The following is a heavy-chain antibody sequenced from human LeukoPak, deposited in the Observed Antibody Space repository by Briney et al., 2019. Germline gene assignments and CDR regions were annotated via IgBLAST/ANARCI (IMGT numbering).Heavy chain of an antibody. CDR2: ISSSGSTI. CDR3: ARDPGIRYFGWYPLNWFDP. V-gene: IGHV3-11*01. CDR1: GFTFSDYY. J-gene: IGHJ5*02. Sequence: GGSLRLSCAASGFTFSDYYMSWIRQAPGKGLEWVSYISSSGSTIYYADSVKGRFTISRDNAKNSLYLQMNSLRAEDTAVYYCARDPGIRYFGWYPLNWFDPWGQGTLVTVSS. D-gene: IGHD3-9*01.